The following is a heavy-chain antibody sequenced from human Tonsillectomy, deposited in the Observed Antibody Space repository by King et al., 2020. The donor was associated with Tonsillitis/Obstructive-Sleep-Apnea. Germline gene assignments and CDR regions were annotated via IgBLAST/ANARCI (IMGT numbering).Heavy chain of an antibody. Sequence: QLQESGPGLVKPSETLSLTCSVSGGSIDRGNYHWGWIRQPPGKGLQWIGSVFYTGTTYYNPSLKSRVSLSVDTSKIQLSLKLSSVTAADTAVYYCARESYSLFGVFNDSWGQGTQVTVSS. CDR1: GGSIDRGNYH. J-gene: IGHJ4*02. CDR2: VFYTGTT. CDR3: ARESYSLFGVFNDS. D-gene: IGHD3-3*01. V-gene: IGHV4-39*07.